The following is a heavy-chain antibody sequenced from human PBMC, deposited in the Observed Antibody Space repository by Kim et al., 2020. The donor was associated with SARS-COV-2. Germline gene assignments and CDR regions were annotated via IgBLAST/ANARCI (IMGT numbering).Heavy chain of an antibody. CDR3: ARDTYYGSGSYYFAFDI. J-gene: IGHJ3*02. Sequence: LKRRVTISVDTSKNQFSLKLSSVTAAETAVYYCARDTYYGSGSYYFAFDIWGQGTMVTVSS. V-gene: IGHV4-59*01. D-gene: IGHD3-10*01.